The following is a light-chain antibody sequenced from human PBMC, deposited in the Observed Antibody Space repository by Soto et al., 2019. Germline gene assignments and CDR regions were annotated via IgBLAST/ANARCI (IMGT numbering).Light chain of an antibody. J-gene: IGKJ5*01. Sequence: EVVLTQSPAPLSMSPGERATLSCRASQSVSNYLAWYQHKPGQSPRLLIFDASNRATGIPVRFSGSGSGTEFTLTISSLEPEDFAIYYCQQRSNWQLTCGQGTRMEI. CDR3: QQRSNWQLT. V-gene: IGKV3D-11*02. CDR2: DAS. CDR1: QSVSNY.